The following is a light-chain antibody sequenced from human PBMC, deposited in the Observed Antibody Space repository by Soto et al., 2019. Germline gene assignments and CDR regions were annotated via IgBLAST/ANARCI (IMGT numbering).Light chain of an antibody. J-gene: IGKJ5*01. CDR1: QYINTR. Sequence: EIVLTQSPATLSSFPGDRVTLSCRASQYINTRLAWYQHRPGQSPRLLIYQTSLRAPGIPARFSASGSGTDFTLTISSLEPEDFAVYYCQQRSNWPSITFGQGTRLEIK. CDR2: QTS. CDR3: QQRSNWPSIT. V-gene: IGKV3-11*01.